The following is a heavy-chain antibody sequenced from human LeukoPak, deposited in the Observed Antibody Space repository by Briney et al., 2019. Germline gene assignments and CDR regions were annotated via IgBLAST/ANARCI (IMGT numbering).Heavy chain of an antibody. Sequence: ASVTVSFTASAYTFTIYFMHWVRQAPGQGLDWMGIINPSGGSTSYAQKFQGRVTMTRDTSTSTVYMELSSLRSEDTAVYYCARDSADYGDYDYWGQGTLVTVSS. CDR1: AYTFTIYF. CDR3: ARDSADYGDYDY. D-gene: IGHD4-17*01. CDR2: INPSGGST. V-gene: IGHV1-46*01. J-gene: IGHJ4*02.